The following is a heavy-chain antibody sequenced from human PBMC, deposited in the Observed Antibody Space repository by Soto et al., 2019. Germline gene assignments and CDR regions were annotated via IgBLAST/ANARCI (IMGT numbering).Heavy chain of an antibody. CDR3: ARDSSGYYDWPVGYLDY. J-gene: IGHJ4*02. CDR2: IYYSGST. CDR1: GGSISSGGYY. D-gene: IGHD3-22*01. V-gene: IGHV4-31*03. Sequence: PSETLSLTCTVSGGSISSGGYYWSWIRQHPGKGLEWIGYIYYSGSTYYNPSLKSRVTISVDTSKNQFSLKLSSVTAADTAVYYCARDSSGYYDWPVGYLDYWGQGTLVTVSS.